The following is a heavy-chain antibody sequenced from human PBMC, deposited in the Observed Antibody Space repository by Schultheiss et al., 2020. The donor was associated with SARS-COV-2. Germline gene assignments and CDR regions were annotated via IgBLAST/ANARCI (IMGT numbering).Heavy chain of an antibody. CDR2: INNDGSDT. Sequence: GGSLRLSCAASGFTFSNYAMNWVRQAPGKGLVWVSRINNDGSDTRYADSVKGRFAISRDNSKNTIDLQMSSLRAEYTAVYYCARQYSSASPFDFWGQGTLVTGSS. J-gene: IGHJ4*02. D-gene: IGHD6-6*01. V-gene: IGHV3-74*01. CDR3: ARQYSSASPFDF. CDR1: GFTFSNYA.